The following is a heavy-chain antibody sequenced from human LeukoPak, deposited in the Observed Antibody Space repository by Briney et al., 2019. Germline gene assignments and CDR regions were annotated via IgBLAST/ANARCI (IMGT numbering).Heavy chain of an antibody. J-gene: IGHJ6*03. Sequence: GASVKVSCKASGGTFSSYAISWVRQAPGQGLEWMGGIIPIFGTANYAQKFQGRVTITADKSTSTAYMELSSLRSEDTAVYYCASLAPGYNRGYYYYYMDVWGKGTTVTVSS. CDR3: ASLAPGYNRGYYYYYMDV. V-gene: IGHV1-69*06. D-gene: IGHD1-14*01. CDR1: GGTFSSYA. CDR2: IIPIFGTA.